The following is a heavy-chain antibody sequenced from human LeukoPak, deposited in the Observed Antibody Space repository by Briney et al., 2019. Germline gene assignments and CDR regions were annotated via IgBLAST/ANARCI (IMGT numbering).Heavy chain of an antibody. D-gene: IGHD2-21*01. CDR3: LRGDVRDY. Sequence: GGSLRLSCAAPGFTFSTYTMNWVRQAPGKGLEWVSSISSTSSSTHYADSAKGRFTISRDNAKNSLYLQMNSLRAEDAAVYYCLRGDVRDYWGHGTLVTVSS. CDR2: ISSTSSST. V-gene: IGHV3-21*01. J-gene: IGHJ4*01. CDR1: GFTFSTYT.